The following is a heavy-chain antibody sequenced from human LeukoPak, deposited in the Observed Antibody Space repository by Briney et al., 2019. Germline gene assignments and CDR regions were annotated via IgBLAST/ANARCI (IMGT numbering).Heavy chain of an antibody. V-gene: IGHV4-59*08. CDR2: IHYTGST. Sequence: SETLSLTCLVSGGSISGSHWSWIRQPPGKGLEWIGYIHYTGSTDYNPSLRSRVTISVDTSKNQFSLKLSSVTAADTAVYYCARGGYYDTLFTWGQGTLVTVSS. CDR3: ARGGYYDTLFT. J-gene: IGHJ4*02. D-gene: IGHD3-9*01. CDR1: GGSISGSH.